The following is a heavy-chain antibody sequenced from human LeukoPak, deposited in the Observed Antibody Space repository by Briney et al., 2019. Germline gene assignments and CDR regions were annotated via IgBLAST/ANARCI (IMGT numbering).Heavy chain of an antibody. J-gene: IGHJ4*02. CDR2: INPNSGGT. D-gene: IGHD3-16*02. Sequence: ASVKVSCKASGYTFTGYYMHWVRQAPGQGLEWMGWINPNSGGTNYAQKFQGRVTMTRDTSISTTYMELSRLRSDDTAVYYCARDIPITFGGVIGDWGQGTLVTVSS. CDR1: GYTFTGYY. V-gene: IGHV1-2*02. CDR3: ARDIPITFGGVIGD.